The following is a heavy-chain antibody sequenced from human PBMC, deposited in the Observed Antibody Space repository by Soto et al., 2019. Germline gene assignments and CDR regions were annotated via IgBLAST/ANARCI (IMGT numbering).Heavy chain of an antibody. Sequence: SETLSLTCTVSGDSVSSGAYYWTWIRQRPGKGLEWIGYIYYSGSTYYSPSLKSRLSISLDTSKNQFSLGLSSVTAADTAMYYCARARLRAVYAFDIWGQGTMVTVSS. V-gene: IGHV4-31*03. D-gene: IGHD5-12*01. CDR3: ARARLRAVYAFDI. CDR1: GDSVSSGAYY. CDR2: IYYSGST. J-gene: IGHJ3*02.